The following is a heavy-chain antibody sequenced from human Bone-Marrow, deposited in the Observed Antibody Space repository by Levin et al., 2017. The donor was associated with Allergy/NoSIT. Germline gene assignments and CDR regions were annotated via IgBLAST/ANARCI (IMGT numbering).Heavy chain of an antibody. CDR3: ARRPNGQPTILFDY. J-gene: IGHJ4*02. D-gene: IGHD5-12*01. CDR1: GGSISSHS. CDR2: LYYSGSP. V-gene: IGHV4-59*08. Sequence: SETLSLTCSVSGGSISSHSWSWIRQSPGKGLEWIGYLYYSGSPNYNPSLKGRVTISLDTSKNQFSLKLTSVTAADTAVYYCARRPNGQPTILFDYWGQGTLVTVSS.